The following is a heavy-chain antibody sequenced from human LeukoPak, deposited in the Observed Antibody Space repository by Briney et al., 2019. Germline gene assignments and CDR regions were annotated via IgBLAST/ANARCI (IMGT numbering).Heavy chain of an antibody. D-gene: IGHD3-22*01. CDR1: GYIFTSYG. V-gene: IGHV1-18*01. CDR3: ARDLTHRRNYDNSGYQIVPAF. Sequence: GASVKVSCKASGYIFTSYGISWVRQAPGQGLEWMGWISPYNGHTRYVQKLQDRVTMTTDTSTSTAYMDLRSLRSDDTAVYYCARDLTHRRNYDNSGYQIVPAFWGQGTLVTVSS. J-gene: IGHJ4*02. CDR2: ISPYNGHT.